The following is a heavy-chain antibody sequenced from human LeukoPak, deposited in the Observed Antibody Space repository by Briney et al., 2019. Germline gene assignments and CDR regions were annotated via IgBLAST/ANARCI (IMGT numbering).Heavy chain of an antibody. CDR2: VYYSGSET. V-gene: IGHV4-59*01. J-gene: IGHJ3*02. CDR1: GASLSSDY. CDR3: ARQMTTLTLGRTFDK. D-gene: IGHD4-17*01. Sequence: SETLSLTCTVSGASLSSDYWSWLRQPPGKGLEWIGYVYYSGSETDSNPSLKSRVSMSADSSKNQFSLKLNSVSAADTAVYYCARQMTTLTLGRTFDKWGQGTTVIVSS.